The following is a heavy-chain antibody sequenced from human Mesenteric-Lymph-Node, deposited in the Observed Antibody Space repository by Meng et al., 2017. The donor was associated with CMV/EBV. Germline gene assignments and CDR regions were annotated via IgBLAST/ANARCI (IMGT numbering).Heavy chain of an antibody. CDR3: ARGVNYGMDV. Sequence: GGSLRLSCAASGFSFTNYGMHWVRQAPGKGLEWVAFIRYDGSNQYYADPVKGRFTISRDSSKNTLYLQMNSLRGEDTALYYCARGVNYGMDVWGQGTTVTVSS. CDR2: IRYDGSNQ. V-gene: IGHV3-30*02. D-gene: IGHD3-10*01. CDR1: GFSFTNYG. J-gene: IGHJ6*02.